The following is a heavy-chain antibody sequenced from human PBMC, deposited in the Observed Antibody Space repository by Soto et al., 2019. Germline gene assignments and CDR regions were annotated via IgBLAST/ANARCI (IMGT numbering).Heavy chain of an antibody. CDR1: GDTFSNYA. D-gene: IGHD5-12*01. V-gene: IGHV1-69*01. Sequence: QVQLVQSGAEVKKPGSSVKVSCKTSGDTFSNYAINWVRQAPGQGLEWMGGILPLLAATYYAERFKGRVTISADESTNTAYMDLSSLTSEDTAVYYCATNREEDGYGFDYWGQGTLVIVSS. J-gene: IGHJ4*02. CDR2: ILPLLAAT. CDR3: ATNREEDGYGFDY.